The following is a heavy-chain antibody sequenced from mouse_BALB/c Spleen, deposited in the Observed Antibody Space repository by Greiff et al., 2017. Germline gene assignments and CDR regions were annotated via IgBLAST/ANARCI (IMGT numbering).Heavy chain of an antibody. CDR1: GFSLTSYG. V-gene: IGHV2-9*02. J-gene: IGHJ3*01. CDR2: IWAGGST. CDR3: AREDYDGNWGFAY. Sequence: VKLMESGPGLVAPSQSLSITCTVSGFSLTSYGVHWVRQPPGKGLVWLGVIWAGGSTNYNSALMSRLSISKDNSKSQVFLKMNSLQTDDTAMYYCAREDYDGNWGFAYWGEGTLVTVSA. D-gene: IGHD2-1*01.